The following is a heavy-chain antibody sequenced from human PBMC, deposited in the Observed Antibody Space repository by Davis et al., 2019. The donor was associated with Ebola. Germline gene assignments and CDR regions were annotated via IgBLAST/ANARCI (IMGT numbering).Heavy chain of an antibody. CDR1: GGIFSSYA. CDR3: AGGYSSGWYGKGYYYYGMDV. CDR2: IIPILGIA. V-gene: IGHV1-69*04. Sequence: SVKVSCKASGGIFSSYAISWVRQAPGQGLEWMGRIIPILGIANYAQKFQGRVTITADKSTSTAYMELSSLRSEDTAVYYCAGGYSSGWYGKGYYYYGMDVWGQGTTVTVSS. J-gene: IGHJ6*02. D-gene: IGHD6-19*01.